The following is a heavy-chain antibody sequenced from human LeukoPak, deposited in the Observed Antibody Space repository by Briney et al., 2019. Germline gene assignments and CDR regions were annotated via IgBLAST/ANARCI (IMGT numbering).Heavy chain of an antibody. D-gene: IGHD3-10*01. J-gene: IGHJ5*02. CDR3: AKYGSGSYGVS. Sequence: GGSLRLSCAASGFTFSSYAMSWVRQAPGKGLEWVSAMSGSGGSTYYADSVKGRFTISRDNSKNTLYLQMNSLRAEDTAVYYCAKYGSGSYGVSWGQGTLVTVSS. CDR1: GFTFSSYA. V-gene: IGHV3-23*01. CDR2: MSGSGGST.